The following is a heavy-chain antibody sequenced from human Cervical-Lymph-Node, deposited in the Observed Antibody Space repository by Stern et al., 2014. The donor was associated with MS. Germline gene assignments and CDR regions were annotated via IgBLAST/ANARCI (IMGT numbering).Heavy chain of an antibody. CDR3: ATTTVKSYWYFHL. CDR1: GGSFNNYA. V-gene: IGHV1-69*12. CDR2: IIPIFGTA. J-gene: IGHJ2*01. D-gene: IGHD4-17*01. Sequence: QVQLVQSGAEVRRPGSSVKVSCAASGGSFNNYAVSWVRQAPGQGLEWMGGIIPIFGTADYAQNFQGRLTITADESTSTAYMELTTLRSEDTAVYYCATTTVKSYWYFHLWGRGTLVTVSS.